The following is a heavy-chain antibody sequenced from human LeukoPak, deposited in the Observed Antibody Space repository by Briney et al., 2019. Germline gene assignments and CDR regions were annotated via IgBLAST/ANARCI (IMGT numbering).Heavy chain of an antibody. Sequence: ASVKVSCKASGYTFTSYAMHWVRQAPGQRLEWMGWINAGNGNTKYSQKFQGRVTITRDTPASTAYMELSSLRSEDTAVYYCASAAFSIAVPHYWGQGTLVTVSS. CDR2: INAGNGNT. V-gene: IGHV1-3*01. D-gene: IGHD6-19*01. J-gene: IGHJ4*02. CDR3: ASAAFSIAVPHY. CDR1: GYTFTSYA.